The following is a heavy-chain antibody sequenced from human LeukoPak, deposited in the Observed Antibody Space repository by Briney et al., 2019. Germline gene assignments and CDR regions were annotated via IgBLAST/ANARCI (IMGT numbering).Heavy chain of an antibody. J-gene: IGHJ4*02. Sequence: SVKVSCKASGGTFSSYAISWVRQAPGQGLEWMGRIIPILGIANYAQKFQGRVTITADKSTSTAYMELSSLRSEDTAVYYCSHGEDSSGYGDYWGQGTLATVSS. D-gene: IGHD3-22*01. CDR2: IIPILGIA. V-gene: IGHV1-69*04. CDR3: SHGEDSSGYGDY. CDR1: GGTFSSYA.